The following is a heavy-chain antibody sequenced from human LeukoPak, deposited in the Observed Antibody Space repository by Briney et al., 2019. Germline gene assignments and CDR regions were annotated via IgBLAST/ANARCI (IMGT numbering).Heavy chain of an antibody. CDR1: GFTFSSYS. D-gene: IGHD5-24*01. V-gene: IGHV3-21*04. CDR3: ARRLQEMATIDYYFDY. CDR2: ISSSSSYI. J-gene: IGHJ4*02. Sequence: GGSLRLSCAASGFTFSSYSMNWVRQAPGKGLEWVSSISSSSSYIYYADSVKGRFTISRDNAKNSLYLQMNSLRAEDTAVYYCARRLQEMATIDYYFDYWGQGTLVTVSS.